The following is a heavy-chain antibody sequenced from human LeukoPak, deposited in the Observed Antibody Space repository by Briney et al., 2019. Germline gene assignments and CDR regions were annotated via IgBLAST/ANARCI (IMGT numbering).Heavy chain of an antibody. Sequence: GGSLRLSCAASGFTFSTYNMNWVRQAPGKGLEWVSYISSSSSTIYYADSVKGRFTISRDNAKNSLYLQMNSLRAEDTAVYYCARALWDYYDSSGYYYFDYWGQGTLVTVSS. V-gene: IGHV3-48*04. J-gene: IGHJ4*02. CDR2: ISSSSSTI. CDR3: ARALWDYYDSSGYYYFDY. CDR1: GFTFSTYN. D-gene: IGHD3-22*01.